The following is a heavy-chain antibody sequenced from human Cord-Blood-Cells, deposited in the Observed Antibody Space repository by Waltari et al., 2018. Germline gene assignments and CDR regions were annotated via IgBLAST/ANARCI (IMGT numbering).Heavy chain of an antibody. D-gene: IGHD2-2*01. Sequence: QVQLVQSGAEVKKPGASVKVSCKASGYTFTSYAMHWVRQATGQRLEWMGWINAGNGNTKYSQKFQGRVTITWDTSASTAYMELSSLRSEDTAVYYCASPKLNCSSTSCYQGYFDYWGQGTLVTVSS. CDR2: INAGNGNT. CDR1: GYTFTSYA. J-gene: IGHJ4*02. V-gene: IGHV1-3*01. CDR3: ASPKLNCSSTSCYQGYFDY.